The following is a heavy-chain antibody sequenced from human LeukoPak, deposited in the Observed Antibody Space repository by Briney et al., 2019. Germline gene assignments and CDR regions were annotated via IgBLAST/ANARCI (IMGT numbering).Heavy chain of an antibody. J-gene: IGHJ3*02. Sequence: PSGGSLRLSCAASGFTFSSYSMSWVRQAPGKGLEWVSYISSSSSTIYYADSVKGRFTISRDNAKNSLYLQMNSLRDEDTAVYYCAREPSKGYYYDSSGQPLNDAFDIWGQGTMVTVSS. D-gene: IGHD3-22*01. V-gene: IGHV3-48*02. CDR1: GFTFSSYS. CDR3: AREPSKGYYYDSSGQPLNDAFDI. CDR2: ISSSSSTI.